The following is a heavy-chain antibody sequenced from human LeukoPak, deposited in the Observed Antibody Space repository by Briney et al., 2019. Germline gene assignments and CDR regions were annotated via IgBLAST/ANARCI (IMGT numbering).Heavy chain of an antibody. CDR2: IHTSGST. CDR3: ARDRGFYSNYWYFDL. D-gene: IGHD4-11*01. J-gene: IGHJ2*01. V-gene: IGHV4-4*07. CDR1: GVSISSDY. Sequence: SETLSLTCTVSGVSISSDYWSWIRQPAGKGLEWIGRIHTSGSTNYNPSLKSRVTMSVDTSKNQFSLKLSSVTAADTAVYYCARDRGFYSNYWYFDLWGRGTLVTVSS.